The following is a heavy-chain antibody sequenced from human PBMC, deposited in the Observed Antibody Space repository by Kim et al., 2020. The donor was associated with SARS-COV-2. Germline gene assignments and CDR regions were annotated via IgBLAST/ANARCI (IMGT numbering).Heavy chain of an antibody. CDR2: T. Sequence: TYYADSVKGSFTISRDNSKNTLDLQMNSLRAEDTAVYSCARDVRGTRAFDVWGQGTLVAVSS. CDR3: ARDVRGTRAFDV. V-gene: IGHV3-23*01. D-gene: IGHD1-1*01. J-gene: IGHJ3*01.